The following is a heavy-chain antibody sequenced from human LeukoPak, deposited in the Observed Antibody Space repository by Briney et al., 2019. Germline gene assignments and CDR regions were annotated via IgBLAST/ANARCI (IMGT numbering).Heavy chain of an antibody. Sequence: GGSLSLSFAASGFTFSSYWMSWVRQAPGKGLEWVANIKQDGSEKYYVDSVKGRFTISRDNAKNSLYLQMNSLRSEDTAVYYCARPTGYCSSTSCYVDAFDIWGQGTMVTVSS. CDR2: IKQDGSEK. V-gene: IGHV3-7*01. CDR1: GFTFSSYW. D-gene: IGHD2-2*01. CDR3: ARPTGYCSSTSCYVDAFDI. J-gene: IGHJ3*02.